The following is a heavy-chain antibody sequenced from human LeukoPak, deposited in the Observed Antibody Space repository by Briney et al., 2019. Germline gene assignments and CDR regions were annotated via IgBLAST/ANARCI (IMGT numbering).Heavy chain of an antibody. Sequence: SGGSLRLSCAASGFILNSYHMHWVRQAPGKGLEWVAFISYDGRQEKYEDSVKGRLTVSRDNSKNTLYLQMNSPRIEDTAVYFCAREGRSLEAVGPDAFDAWGQGTMVTVSS. CDR1: GFILNSYH. J-gene: IGHJ3*01. V-gene: IGHV3-30*03. CDR2: ISYDGRQE. CDR3: AREGRSLEAVGPDAFDA. D-gene: IGHD3-10*01.